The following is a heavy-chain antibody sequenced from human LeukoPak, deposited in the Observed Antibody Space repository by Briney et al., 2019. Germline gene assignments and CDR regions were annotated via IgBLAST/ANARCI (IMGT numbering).Heavy chain of an antibody. V-gene: IGHV1-2*02. Sequence: EASVKVSCKASGCTFTSYYIHWVRQAPGQGLEWMGWINPDSGGTNYAQQFQGRVTMTRDTSISTVYMDLSRLRSDDTAMYYCVREARAGNWFDPWGQGTLVIVSS. J-gene: IGHJ5*02. CDR3: VREARAGNWFDP. CDR1: GCTFTSYY. CDR2: INPDSGGT.